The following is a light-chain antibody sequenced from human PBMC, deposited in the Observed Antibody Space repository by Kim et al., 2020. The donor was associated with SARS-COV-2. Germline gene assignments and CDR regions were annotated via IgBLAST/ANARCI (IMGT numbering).Light chain of an antibody. V-gene: IGKV3-20*01. J-gene: IGKJ3*01. Sequence: PGERATLSGRASQSVSSSYLAWYQQKPGQAPRLLIYGASSRATGIPDRFSGSGSGTDFTLTISRLEPEDFAVYYCQQYGSSPFTFGPGTKVDIK. CDR3: QQYGSSPFT. CDR1: QSVSSSY. CDR2: GAS.